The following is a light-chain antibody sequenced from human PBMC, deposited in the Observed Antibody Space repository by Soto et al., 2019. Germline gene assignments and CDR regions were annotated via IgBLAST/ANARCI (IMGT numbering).Light chain of an antibody. V-gene: IGLV2-14*03. Sequence: QSVLTQPASVSGSPGQSITISCTGTSSDIGGYNYVSWYQQLPGKVPKLIIYDVSNRPSGVSDRFYGSKSGNAASLTISGLQDEDEADYYCSSYTSTSTLYVFGTGTKLTVL. CDR2: DVS. CDR1: SSDIGGYNY. J-gene: IGLJ1*01. CDR3: SSYTSTSTLYV.